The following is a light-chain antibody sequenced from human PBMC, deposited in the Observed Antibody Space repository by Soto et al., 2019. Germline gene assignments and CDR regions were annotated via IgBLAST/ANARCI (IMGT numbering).Light chain of an antibody. V-gene: IGLV2-14*01. J-gene: IGLJ1*01. CDR3: YAYTISSTYV. CDR2: DVS. CDR1: GSDVGADDY. Sequence: QSVLTQPASVSGSPGQSITISCSGTGSDVGADDYVSWYQQHPAKAPKLVIYDVSNRPSGVSDRVSGSKSGNTASLTISGLQAEAEADYYCYAYTISSTYVFGSGTKLTVL.